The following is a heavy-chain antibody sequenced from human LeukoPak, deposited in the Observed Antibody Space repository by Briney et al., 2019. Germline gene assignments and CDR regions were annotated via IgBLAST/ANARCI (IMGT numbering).Heavy chain of an antibody. D-gene: IGHD3-9*01. CDR3: ARHHDT. CDR2: ISSSSSTI. V-gene: IGHV3-11*01. CDR1: GFTFSDYY. J-gene: IGHJ5*02. Sequence: TGGSLRLSCAASGFTFSDYYMNWIRQAPGKGLEWVSYISSSSSTIYYADSVKGRFTISRDNAQNSVFLQMNSLRAEDTAVYYCARHHDTWGQGTLVTVSS.